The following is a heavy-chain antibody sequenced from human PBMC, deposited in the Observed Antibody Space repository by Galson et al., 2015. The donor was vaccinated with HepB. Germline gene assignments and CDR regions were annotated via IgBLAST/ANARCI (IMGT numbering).Heavy chain of an antibody. Sequence: SVKVSCKASGYTFINYGISWVRQAPGQGLEWLGWISTFNGNTNYAQKLQGRVTMTTDTSTSTAYMDLRSLRSDDTAMYYCARGYSSGLTTSYYNGMDVWGQGTTVTVSS. D-gene: IGHD6-19*01. CDR3: ARGYSSGLTTSYYNGMDV. J-gene: IGHJ6*02. CDR2: ISTFNGNT. CDR1: GYTFINYG. V-gene: IGHV1-18*01.